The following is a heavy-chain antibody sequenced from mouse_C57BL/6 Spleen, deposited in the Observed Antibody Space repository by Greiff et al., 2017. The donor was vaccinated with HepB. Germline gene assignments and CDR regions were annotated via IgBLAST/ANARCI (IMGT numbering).Heavy chain of an antibody. J-gene: IGHJ1*03. D-gene: IGHD1-1*01. Sequence: EVQRVESGGGLVQPGGSLSLSCAASGFTFTDYYMSWVRQPPGKALEWLGFIRNKANGNTTEYNASVKGRFTISRDTSQSILYLQRNALRAEDSATYYCARLYGCSSYFDVWGTGTTVTVSS. CDR2: IRNKANGNTT. CDR1: GFTFTDYY. V-gene: IGHV7-3*01. CDR3: ARLYGCSSYFDV.